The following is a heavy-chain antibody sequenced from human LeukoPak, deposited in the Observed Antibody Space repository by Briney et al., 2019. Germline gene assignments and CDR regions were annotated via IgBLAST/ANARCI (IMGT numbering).Heavy chain of an antibody. D-gene: IGHD4/OR15-4a*01. CDR1: GFPFSSYS. Sequence: GGSLRLSCAASGFPFSSYSMNWVRQAPGKGLEWVGRIKSKTDGGTRDYAAPVKGRFTISRDDSKNTLYLQMNSLKTEDTAVYYCTTFDYAAFLSWGQGTMVTVSS. J-gene: IGHJ3*02. CDR3: TTFDYAAFLS. V-gene: IGHV3-15*01. CDR2: IKSKTDGGTR.